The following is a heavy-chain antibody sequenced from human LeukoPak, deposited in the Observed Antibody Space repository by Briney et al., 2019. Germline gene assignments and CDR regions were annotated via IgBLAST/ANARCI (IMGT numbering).Heavy chain of an antibody. D-gene: IGHD3-22*01. CDR3: ARIRSYYDSSGYSPY. CDR2: INPNSGGT. Sequence: ASVKVSCKASGYTFTGYYMHWVRQAPGQWLEWMGWINPNSGGTNYAQKFQGRVTMTRDTSISTAYMELSRLRSDDTAVYYCARIRSYYDSSGYSPYWGQGTLVTVSS. J-gene: IGHJ4*02. V-gene: IGHV1-2*02. CDR1: GYTFTGYY.